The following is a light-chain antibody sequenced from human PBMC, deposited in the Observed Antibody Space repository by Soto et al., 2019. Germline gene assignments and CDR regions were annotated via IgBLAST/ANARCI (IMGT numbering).Light chain of an antibody. CDR3: QQRSNWTWT. V-gene: IGKV3-11*01. CDR2: DAS. CDR1: QSVSSSY. Sequence: EIVLTQSPGTLSLSPGERAPLSCRSSQSVSSSYLAWYQQKPGQAPRLLIYDASNRATGIPARFSGSGSGTDFTLTISSLEPEDFAVYYCQQRSNWTWTFGQGTKVDIK. J-gene: IGKJ1*01.